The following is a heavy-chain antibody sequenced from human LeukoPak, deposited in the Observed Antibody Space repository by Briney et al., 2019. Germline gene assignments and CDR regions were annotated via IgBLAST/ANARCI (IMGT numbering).Heavy chain of an antibody. CDR3: ARDVSGRNGWFDP. Sequence: SETLSLTCTVSGGSISSGSYYRSWIRQPAGKGLEWIGRIYTSGSTNYNPSLKSRVTISVDTSKNQFSLKLSSVTAADTAVYYCARDVSGRNGWFDPWGQGTLVTVSS. V-gene: IGHV4-61*02. CDR2: IYTSGST. D-gene: IGHD1-26*01. CDR1: GGSISSGSYY. J-gene: IGHJ5*02.